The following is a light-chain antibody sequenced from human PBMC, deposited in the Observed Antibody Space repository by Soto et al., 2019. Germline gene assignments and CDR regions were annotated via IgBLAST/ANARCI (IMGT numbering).Light chain of an antibody. J-gene: IGLJ3*02. CDR2: EVS. Sequence: QSALTQPASVSGSPGQSITISCTGTSGDVGGYNYVSWYQQHPGKAPKLMIYEVSNRPSGVSNRFSGSKSGNTASLTISGLEAEDEGDYYCSSYTSSSTRVFGGGTKLTVL. CDR1: SGDVGGYNY. CDR3: SSYTSSSTRV. V-gene: IGLV2-14*01.